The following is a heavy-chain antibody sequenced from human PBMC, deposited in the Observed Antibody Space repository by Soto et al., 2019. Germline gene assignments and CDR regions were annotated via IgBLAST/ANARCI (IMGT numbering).Heavy chain of an antibody. J-gene: IGHJ4*02. Sequence: EVQLVESGGGLVQPGGSLRLSCAASGFTFSSYSMNWVRQAPGKGLEWVSYISSSSSTIYYADSVKGRFTISRDNAKNPLYLQMNGLRDEDTAVYYCARDDYGGSFDYWGQGTLVTVSS. V-gene: IGHV3-48*02. CDR3: ARDDYGGSFDY. CDR1: GFTFSSYS. D-gene: IGHD4-17*01. CDR2: ISSSSSTI.